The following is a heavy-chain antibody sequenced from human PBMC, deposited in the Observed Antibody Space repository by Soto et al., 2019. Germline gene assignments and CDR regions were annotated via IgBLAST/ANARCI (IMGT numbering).Heavy chain of an antibody. V-gene: IGHV4-59*01. CDR1: GGSFSQNY. D-gene: IGHD5-12*01. CDR3: ARVSRWLHDFPFDP. CDR2: IYYSGST. Sequence: SSETLSLTCTVSGGSFSQNYWAWIRQPPGKGLEWIGYIYYSGSTNYNPSLKSRVTISVDTSKNQFSLKLSSVTAADTAVYYCARVSRWLHDFPFDPWGQGTLVTVS. J-gene: IGHJ5*02.